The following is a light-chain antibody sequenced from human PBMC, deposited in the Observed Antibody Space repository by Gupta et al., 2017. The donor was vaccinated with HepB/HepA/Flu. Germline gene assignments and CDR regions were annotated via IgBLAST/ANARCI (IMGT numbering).Light chain of an antibody. Sequence: SYVLTQPPSVSGAPGKTATVTWGENKIGRKSVSWYQQKPGQAPGLVVYDDRDRPLGIPGRFSGSHSGNTATLTISRVEAGDEADYYCQVWDGVSDHYVFGTGTKVTVL. J-gene: IGLJ1*01. V-gene: IGLV3-21*03. CDR3: QVWDGVSDHYV. CDR1: KIGRKS. CDR2: DDR.